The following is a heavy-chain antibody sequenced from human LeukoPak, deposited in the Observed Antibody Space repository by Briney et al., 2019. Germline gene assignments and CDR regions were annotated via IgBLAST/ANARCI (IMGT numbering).Heavy chain of an antibody. Sequence: GESLKISCKGSGYSFTSYWIGWVRQMPGKGLEWMGIIYPGDSDTRYSPSFQGQVTISADKSISTAYLQWGSLKASDTAMYYCARQYSSGWTRVDYFDYWGQGTLVTVSS. CDR1: GYSFTSYW. J-gene: IGHJ4*02. CDR3: ARQYSSGWTRVDYFDY. V-gene: IGHV5-51*01. D-gene: IGHD6-19*01. CDR2: IYPGDSDT.